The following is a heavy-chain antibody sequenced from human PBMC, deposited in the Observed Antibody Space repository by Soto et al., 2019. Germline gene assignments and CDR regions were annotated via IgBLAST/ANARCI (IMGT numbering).Heavy chain of an antibody. CDR3: ARHLIAAAGRVYYYYGMDV. CDR1: GYSFTSYW. J-gene: IGHJ6*02. CDR2: IYPGDSDT. D-gene: IGHD6-13*01. V-gene: IGHV5-51*01. Sequence: PGESLKISCKGSGYSFTSYWIGWVRQMPGKGLEWMGIIYPGDSDTRYSPSFQGQVTISADKSISTAYLQWSSLKASDTAMYYCARHLIAAAGRVYYYYGMDVWGQGTTVTVSS.